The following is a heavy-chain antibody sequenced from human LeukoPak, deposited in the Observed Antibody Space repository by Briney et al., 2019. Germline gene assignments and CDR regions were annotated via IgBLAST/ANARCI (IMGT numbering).Heavy chain of an antibody. Sequence: GGSLRLSCAASGFTFSSYTMNWVRQAPGKGLEWVSYISSSSSTIYYADSVKGRFTISRDNAKNSLYLQMNSLRAEDTAVYYCARETRVYGSGSYSGRHTFETISDYYYGMDVWGQGTTVTVSS. J-gene: IGHJ6*02. CDR2: ISSSSSTI. CDR3: ARETRVYGSGSYSGRHTFETISDYYYGMDV. D-gene: IGHD3-10*01. CDR1: GFTFSSYT. V-gene: IGHV3-48*04.